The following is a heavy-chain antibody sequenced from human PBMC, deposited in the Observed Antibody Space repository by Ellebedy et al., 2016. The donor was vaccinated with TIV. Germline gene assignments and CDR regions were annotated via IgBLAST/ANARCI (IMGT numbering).Heavy chain of an antibody. CDR3: AKETGSSGWYTDY. Sequence: PGGSLRLSCVASGFRFSSYAMNWVRQAPGKGLEWVSGISGSGVSIYYAESVKGRFTISRDNSKNTVYLQMNSLRAEDTATYYCAKETGSSGWYTDYWGQGTLVTVSS. D-gene: IGHD6-13*01. V-gene: IGHV3-23*01. CDR2: ISGSGVSI. J-gene: IGHJ4*02. CDR1: GFRFSSYA.